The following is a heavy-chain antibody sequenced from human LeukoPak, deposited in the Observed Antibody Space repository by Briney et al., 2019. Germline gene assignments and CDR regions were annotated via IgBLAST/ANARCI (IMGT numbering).Heavy chain of an antibody. CDR1: XGSISSSSYY. V-gene: IGHV4-39*01. CDR3: ARLRVYYDFWSGYHRDPFDY. CDR2: XXXSVST. D-gene: IGHD3-3*01. J-gene: IGHJ4*02. Sequence: TXXVSXGSISSSSYYWGWIRQPPGXGLXXXXXXXXSVSTYYNPSLKSRVTISVDTSKNQFSLKLSSVTAADTAVYYCARLRVYYDFWSGYHRDPFDYWGQGTLVTVSS.